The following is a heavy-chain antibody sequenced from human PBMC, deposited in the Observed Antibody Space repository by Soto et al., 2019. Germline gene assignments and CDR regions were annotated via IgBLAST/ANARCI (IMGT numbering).Heavy chain of an antibody. CDR1: GFTFSSYG. D-gene: IGHD3-22*01. J-gene: IGHJ3*02. Sequence: QVQLVESGGGVVQPGRSLRLSCAASGFTFSSYGMHWVRQAPGKGLEWVAGIWYDGSNKYYADSVKGRFTISRDNSKNTRYLQMNSLRAEDTAVYYCAAERGYYDSSGYYPDAFDIWGQGTMVTVSS. CDR2: IWYDGSNK. CDR3: AAERGYYDSSGYYPDAFDI. V-gene: IGHV3-33*01.